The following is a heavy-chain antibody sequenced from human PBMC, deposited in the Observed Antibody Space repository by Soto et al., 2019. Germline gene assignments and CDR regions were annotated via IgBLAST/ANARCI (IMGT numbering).Heavy chain of an antibody. CDR1: GCIFRNYI. CDR2: ISTSSDII. CDR3: AKPLSSSSPSVLYYYYGMDV. V-gene: IGHV3-48*01. Sequence: GGSLRLSCAASGCIFRNYIMNRVLQATGKGLDWFSYISTSSDIIHYADSVKGRFTISRDNSKNTLYLQMNSLRAEDTAVYYCAKPLSSSSPSVLYYYYGMDVWGQGTTVTVSS. D-gene: IGHD6-13*01. J-gene: IGHJ6*02.